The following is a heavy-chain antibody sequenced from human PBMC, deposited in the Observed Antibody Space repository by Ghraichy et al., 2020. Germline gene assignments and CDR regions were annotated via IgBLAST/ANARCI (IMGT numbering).Heavy chain of an antibody. J-gene: IGHJ4*02. Sequence: GESLNISCAASGFTFSTHDMHWVRQAPGKGLEWVSAIVTTGDTYHASSVKGRFTVFRDNVKNSVYLQMNSLRVGDTAVYYCARGGGTYYSDSGSLNKFSYWGPGTLVAVSP. CDR2: IVTTGDT. D-gene: IGHD3-10*01. CDR3: ARGGGTYYSDSGSLNKFSY. CDR1: GFTFSTHD. V-gene: IGHV3-13*01.